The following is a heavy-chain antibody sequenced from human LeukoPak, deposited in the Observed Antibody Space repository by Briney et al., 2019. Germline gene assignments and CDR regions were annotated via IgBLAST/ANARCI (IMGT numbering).Heavy chain of an antibody. CDR3: TRAQPYCTTTSCASDY. CDR2: INPSVGTT. CDR1: GYTFTTYY. Sequence: ASVKVSCKAFGYTFTTYYIHWVRQAPGQGLEWMGIINPSVGTTKSPDKFQGRVTMTRDTSTSTVYMELSGLGSDDTATYYCTRAQPYCTTTSCASDYWGQGTLVIVSS. J-gene: IGHJ4*02. V-gene: IGHV1-46*01. D-gene: IGHD2/OR15-2a*01.